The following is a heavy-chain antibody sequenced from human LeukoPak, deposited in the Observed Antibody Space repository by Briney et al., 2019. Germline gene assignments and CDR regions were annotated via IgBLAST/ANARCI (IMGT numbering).Heavy chain of an antibody. J-gene: IGHJ4*02. CDR3: ARESSGNWNKVSFFDY. CDR2: INPSGGST. Sequence: ASVKVSCKASGYTFTSYYMHWVRQAPGQGLEWRGIINPSGGSTSYAQKFQGRVTMTRDMSTSTVYMELSSLRSEDTAVYYCARESSGNWNKVSFFDYWGQGTLVTVSS. D-gene: IGHD1/OR15-1a*01. CDR1: GYTFTSYY. V-gene: IGHV1-46*01.